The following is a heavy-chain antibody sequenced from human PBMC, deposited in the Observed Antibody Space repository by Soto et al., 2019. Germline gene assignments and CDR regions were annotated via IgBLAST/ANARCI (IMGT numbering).Heavy chain of an antibody. CDR3: ARRLDSSSSWYYYGMDV. J-gene: IGHJ6*02. Sequence: SETLSLTCTVSGGSISSSSYYWGWIRQPPGKGLEWIGSIYYSGSTYYNPSLKSRVTISVDTSKNQFSLKLSSVTAADTAVYYCARRLDSSSSWYYYGMDVWGQGTTVT. CDR2: IYYSGST. V-gene: IGHV4-39*01. CDR1: GGSISSSSYY. D-gene: IGHD6-6*01.